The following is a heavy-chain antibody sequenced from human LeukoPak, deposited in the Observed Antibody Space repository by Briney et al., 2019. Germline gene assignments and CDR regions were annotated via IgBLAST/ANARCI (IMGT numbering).Heavy chain of an antibody. Sequence: ASVKVSCKASGYTFTSYGISWVRQSPGQGLEWMEWISAYNGNTNYAQKLQGRVTMTTDTSTSTAYMELRSLRSDDTAVYYCAREGRTWSGYLGDYYYYYYMDVWGKGTTVTVSS. CDR1: GYTFTSYG. J-gene: IGHJ6*03. CDR2: ISAYNGNT. D-gene: IGHD3-3*01. V-gene: IGHV1-18*01. CDR3: AREGRTWSGYLGDYYYYYYMDV.